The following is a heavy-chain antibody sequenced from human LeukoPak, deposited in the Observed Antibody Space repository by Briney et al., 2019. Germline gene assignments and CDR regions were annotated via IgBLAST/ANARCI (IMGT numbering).Heavy chain of an antibody. Sequence: GGSLGLSCAASGFTFSSYAMSWVRQAPGKGLEWVSAISGSGGSTYYADSVKGRFTISRDNSKNTLYLQMNSLRAEDTAVYYCAKESVYYDSSGYYYRYFDYWGQGTLVTVSS. CDR1: GFTFSSYA. V-gene: IGHV3-23*01. CDR3: AKESVYYDSSGYYYRYFDY. D-gene: IGHD3-22*01. J-gene: IGHJ4*02. CDR2: ISGSGGST.